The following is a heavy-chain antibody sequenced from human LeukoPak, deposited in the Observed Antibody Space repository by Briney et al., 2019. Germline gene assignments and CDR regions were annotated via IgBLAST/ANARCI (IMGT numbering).Heavy chain of an antibody. J-gene: IGHJ4*02. V-gene: IGHV3-23*01. CDR1: GFAFSSHA. CDR3: ANEVRPNDY. CDR2: IDISGGST. Sequence: TGGSLRLSCAASGFAFSSHAMCWVRQAPGKGLEWVSSIDISGGSTYYADSAEGRFTVSRDNSKNTLYLQMNGLRVEDTALYYCANEVRPNDYWGQGTLVTVSS. D-gene: IGHD1-1*01.